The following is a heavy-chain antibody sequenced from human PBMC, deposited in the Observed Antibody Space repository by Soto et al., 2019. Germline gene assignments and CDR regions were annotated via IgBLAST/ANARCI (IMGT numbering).Heavy chain of an antibody. V-gene: IGHV4-59*01. CDR3: ARGSPMSSSFPLDF. CDR2: IYYTGST. D-gene: IGHD6-6*01. CDR1: GGSIRPYY. J-gene: IGHJ4*02. Sequence: QVQLQESGPGLVTPSETLSLTCTVSGGSIRPYYWSWIRQPPGKGLEWIGYIYYTGSTNYNSSLQSRVTMSLDTSKNQFSLKLNSVTAADTALYYCARGSPMSSSFPLDFWGQGTLVAVSS.